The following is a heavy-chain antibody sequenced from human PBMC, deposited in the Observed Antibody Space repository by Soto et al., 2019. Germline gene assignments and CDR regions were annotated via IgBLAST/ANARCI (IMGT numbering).Heavy chain of an antibody. CDR3: ARHPGYAVPTVYATHYFNY. CDR2: IYYTGST. J-gene: IGHJ4*02. D-gene: IGHD2-8*01. CDR1: GDSISSDNYY. V-gene: IGHV4-39*01. Sequence: QLQLQESGPGLVKPSETLSLTCTVSGDSISSDNYYCGWIRQPPGKGLGWIGSIYYTGSTYYNPSLKSRVSMSVDTSKSQFSLKLSSVTAADTAVYYCARHPGYAVPTVYATHYFNYWGQGILVTVST.